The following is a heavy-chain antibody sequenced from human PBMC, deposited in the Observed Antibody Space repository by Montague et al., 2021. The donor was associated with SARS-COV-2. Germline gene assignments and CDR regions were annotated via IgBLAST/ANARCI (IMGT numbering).Heavy chain of an antibody. CDR1: GDSIGSGSYY. CDR3: ARAPDDYGTFGY. Sequence: TLSLTCSVSGDSIGSGSYYWSWIRRAAGEGLEWIGRINTRGRTDSNPSLINRVIISLDTSKNQFSLKLSSLTTADTGVYYCARAPDDYGTFGYWGQGIPVIVSS. J-gene: IGHJ4*02. V-gene: IGHV4-61*02. CDR2: INTRGRT. D-gene: IGHD4-17*01.